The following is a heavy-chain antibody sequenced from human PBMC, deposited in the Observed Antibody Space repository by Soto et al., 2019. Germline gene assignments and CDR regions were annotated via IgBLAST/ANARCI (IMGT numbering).Heavy chain of an antibody. CDR3: ARDQEVLGYSDSSGYLDY. Sequence: GGSLRLSCAASGFTFSSYSMNWVRQAPGKGLEWVSSISSSSSYIYYADSVKGRFTISRDNAKNSLYLQMNSLRAEDTAVYYCARDQEVLGYSDSSGYLDYWGQGT. J-gene: IGHJ4*02. CDR2: ISSSSSYI. V-gene: IGHV3-21*01. CDR1: GFTFSSYS. D-gene: IGHD3-22*01.